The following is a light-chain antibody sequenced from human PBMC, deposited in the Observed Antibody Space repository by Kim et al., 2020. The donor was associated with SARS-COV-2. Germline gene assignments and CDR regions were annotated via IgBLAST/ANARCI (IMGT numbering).Light chain of an antibody. Sequence: EIVMTQSPATPSVSPGERATLSCRASQSVRNNLAWYQQIPGQAPRLLIHGASTGATGIPARFSGSGSGTEFTLTISSLQSEDFAVYYCQQYDTWPTFGQGTKLEI. CDR3: QQYDTWPT. CDR1: QSVRNN. CDR2: GAS. J-gene: IGKJ2*01. V-gene: IGKV3-15*01.